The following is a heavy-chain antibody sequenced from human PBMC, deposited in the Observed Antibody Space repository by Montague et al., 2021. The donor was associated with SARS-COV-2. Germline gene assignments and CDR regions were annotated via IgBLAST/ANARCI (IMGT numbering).Heavy chain of an antibody. D-gene: IGHD4-23*01. CDR1: GFTFSSYA. Sequence: SLRLSCAASGFTFSSYAMHWVRQAPGKGLEWVAVISYDGSNKYHADSVKGRFTISRDNSKNTLYLQMNSLRAEDTAVYYCARGYGGSYWYFDLWGRGTLVTVSS. V-gene: IGHV3-30-3*01. J-gene: IGHJ2*01. CDR3: ARGYGGSYWYFDL. CDR2: ISYDGSNK.